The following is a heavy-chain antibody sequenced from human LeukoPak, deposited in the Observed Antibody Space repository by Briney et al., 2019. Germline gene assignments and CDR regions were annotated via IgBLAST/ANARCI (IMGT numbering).Heavy chain of an antibody. CDR2: IYYSGST. Sequence: SETLSLTCTVSSGSISSSGFYWGWIRQPPGTGLEWIGSIYYSGSTYYNPSLKSRVAISVDTSKNQFSLKLSSVTAADTAVYYCARRYILGWFDPWGQGTLVTVSS. D-gene: IGHD3-9*01. V-gene: IGHV4-39*07. J-gene: IGHJ5*02. CDR3: ARRYILGWFDP. CDR1: SGSISSSGFY.